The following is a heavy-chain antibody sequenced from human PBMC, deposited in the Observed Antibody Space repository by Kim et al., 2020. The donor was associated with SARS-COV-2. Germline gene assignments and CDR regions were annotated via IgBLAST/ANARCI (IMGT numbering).Heavy chain of an antibody. J-gene: IGHJ5*02. V-gene: IGHV4-38-2*02. D-gene: IGHD6-19*01. CDR1: GYSISSGYY. Sequence: SETLSLTCTVSGYSISSGYYWGWIRQPPGKGLEWIGSIYHSGSTYYNPSLKSRVTISVDTSKNQFSLKLSSLTAADTAVYYCARGRGGWSYNWFDPWGQGTLVTVSS. CDR3: ARGRGGWSYNWFDP. CDR2: IYHSGST.